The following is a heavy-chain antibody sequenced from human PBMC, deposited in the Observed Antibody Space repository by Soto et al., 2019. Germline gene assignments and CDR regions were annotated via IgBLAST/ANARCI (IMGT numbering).Heavy chain of an antibody. J-gene: IGHJ6*02. CDR2: VNPSDSYT. V-gene: IGHV5-10-1*01. Sequence: GESLKISCKASGSTFTNYWITWVRQMPGKGLEWMGRVNPSDSYTNYSPSFQGHVTISVDKSINTAYLRWSSLKASDTAVYYCARVSWREKYGMDVWGQGTTVTVSS. CDR1: GSTFTNYW. CDR3: ARVSWREKYGMDV.